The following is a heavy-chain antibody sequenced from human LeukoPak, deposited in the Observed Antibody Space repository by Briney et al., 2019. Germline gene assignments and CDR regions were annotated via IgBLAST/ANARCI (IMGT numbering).Heavy chain of an antibody. V-gene: IGHV3-74*01. CDR2: INSDGSST. Sequence: GGSLRLSCAASGFTFSSYWMHWVRQAPGKGLVWVSRINSDGSSTSYADSVKGRFTISRDNAKNTLYLQMNSLRAEDTAVYYCARGERSMITFGGVIGKWGQGTLVTVSS. J-gene: IGHJ4*02. CDR3: ARGERSMITFGGVIGK. CDR1: GFTFSSYW. D-gene: IGHD3-16*02.